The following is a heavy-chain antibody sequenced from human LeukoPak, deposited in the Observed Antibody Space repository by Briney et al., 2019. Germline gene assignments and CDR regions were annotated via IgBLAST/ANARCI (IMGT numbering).Heavy chain of an antibody. CDR1: GFTFSSYA. J-gene: IGHJ6*02. Sequence: PGGSLRLSCAASGFTFSSYAMSWVRQAPGKGLEWVSAISGSGGSTYYADSVKGRFTISRDNSKNTLYLQMNSLRAVDTAVYYCAKVGSAGAKYYYYYGMDVWGQGTTVTVSS. D-gene: IGHD1-26*01. CDR3: AKVGSAGAKYYYYYGMDV. V-gene: IGHV3-23*01. CDR2: ISGSGGST.